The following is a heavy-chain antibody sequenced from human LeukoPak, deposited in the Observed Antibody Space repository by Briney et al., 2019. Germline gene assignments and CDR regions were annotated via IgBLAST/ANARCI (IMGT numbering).Heavy chain of an antibody. CDR1: GYTFTCYY. V-gene: IGHV1-46*01. CDR3: TRGVQLERRYYNWFDP. D-gene: IGHD1-1*01. J-gene: IGHJ5*02. CDR2: INPSRGST. Sequence: GASVKVSCKASGYTFTCYYIHWVRQAPGQGLEWMGMINPSRGSTSYAQKFQGGLTMTRDTSTSTVYMELSSLRSEDTAVYYCTRGVQLERRYYNWFDPWGQGTLVTVSS.